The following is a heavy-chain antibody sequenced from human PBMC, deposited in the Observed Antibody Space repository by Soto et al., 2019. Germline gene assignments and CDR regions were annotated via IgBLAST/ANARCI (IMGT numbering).Heavy chain of an antibody. J-gene: IGHJ6*02. CDR1: GYTFTNYA. D-gene: IGHD3-22*01. V-gene: IGHV1-18*04. CDR3: ARDRDYYYDKSDKYHYRYGMDV. Sequence: QVQLVQSGGEVKKPGASVKVSCKASGYTFTNYAISWVRQAPGQGLEWMGWISAHSERRNYAQNFQGRVTMTTDTATSTAYMEMRSLRSDDTAVYDCARDRDYYYDKSDKYHYRYGMDVWGQGTTVTVSS. CDR2: ISAHSERR.